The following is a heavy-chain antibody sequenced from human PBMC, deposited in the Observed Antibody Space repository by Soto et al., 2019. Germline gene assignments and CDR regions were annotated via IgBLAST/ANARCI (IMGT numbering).Heavy chain of an antibody. Sequence: QVQLVQSGAEVKKPGASVKVSCKASGYTFTSYGISWVRQAPGQGLEWMGWISAYNGNTNYAQKLQGRVTMTTDTSTSTAYMELRSLRSDDTAVYYCAGVAVDIVATTLNWFDPWGQGTLVTVSS. V-gene: IGHV1-18*04. J-gene: IGHJ5*02. D-gene: IGHD5-12*01. CDR2: ISAYNGNT. CDR3: AGVAVDIVATTLNWFDP. CDR1: GYTFTSYG.